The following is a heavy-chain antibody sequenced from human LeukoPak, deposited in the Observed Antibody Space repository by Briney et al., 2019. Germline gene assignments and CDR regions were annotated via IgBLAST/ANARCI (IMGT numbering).Heavy chain of an antibody. V-gene: IGHV5-51*01. CDR2: IYPGDSDT. Sequence: GEALMIFCKGSGYSFTSYWIGRVRQMPGKGLEWMGIIYPGDSDTTYSPSFQGQVTISADKSISTAYLQWSSLKASDTAMYYCARHHYPHYYDSSGSSYWFDPWGQGTLVTVSS. D-gene: IGHD3-22*01. CDR3: ARHHYPHYYDSSGSSYWFDP. J-gene: IGHJ5*02. CDR1: GYSFTSYW.